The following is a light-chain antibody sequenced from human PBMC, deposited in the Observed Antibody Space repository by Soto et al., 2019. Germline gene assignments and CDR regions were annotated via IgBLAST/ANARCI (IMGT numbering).Light chain of an antibody. V-gene: IGKV3-20*01. J-gene: IGKJ2*01. Sequence: EIVLTQSPGTLSLSPGERATLSCRASQSVSSNYLAWYQQKPGQAPRLVIYGASNRATGIPDRFSGSGSGTDFTLTINRLEPEDFAVYYCKQYGSSPPYTFGQGTKLDIK. CDR1: QSVSSNY. CDR2: GAS. CDR3: KQYGSSPPYT.